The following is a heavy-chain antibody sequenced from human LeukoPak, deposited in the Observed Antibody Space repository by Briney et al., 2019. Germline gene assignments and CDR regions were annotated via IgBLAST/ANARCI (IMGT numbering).Heavy chain of an antibody. CDR3: AKDRPGSYKH. Sequence: PGGSLRLSCAASGFTFSSYGMHWVRQAPGKGLEWVAVISYDGSNKYYADSVKGRFTISRDNSKNTLYLQLNSLRAEDTAVYYCAKDRPGSYKHWGQGTQVAVSS. D-gene: IGHD3-10*01. CDR1: GFTFSSYG. V-gene: IGHV3-30*18. CDR2: ISYDGSNK. J-gene: IGHJ4*02.